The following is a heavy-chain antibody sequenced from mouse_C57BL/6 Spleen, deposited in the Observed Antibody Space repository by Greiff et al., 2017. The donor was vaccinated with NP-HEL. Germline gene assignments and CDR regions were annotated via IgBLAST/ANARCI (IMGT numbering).Heavy chain of an antibody. V-gene: IGHV1-69*01. CDR2: IDPSDSYT. D-gene: IGHD1-1*01. CDR1: GYTFTSYW. CDR3: ARYHYYGSSWDY. Sequence: QVQLQQPGAELVMPGASVKLSCKASGYTFTSYWMHWVKQRPGQGLEWIGEIDPSDSYTNYNQKFKGKSTLTVDKSSRPAYMQRSSLTSEDSAVYYCARYHYYGSSWDYWGQGTTLTVSS. J-gene: IGHJ2*01.